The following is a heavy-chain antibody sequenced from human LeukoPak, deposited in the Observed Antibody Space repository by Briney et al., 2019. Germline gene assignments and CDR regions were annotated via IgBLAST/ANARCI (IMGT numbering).Heavy chain of an antibody. V-gene: IGHV4-59*01. J-gene: IGHJ4*02. CDR2: IYYSGST. D-gene: IGHD6-19*01. Sequence: PSETLSLTCTGSGGSISTYYWSWIRQPPGKGLQWIGYIYYSGSTNYNPSLKSRVTISVDTSKNQFSLKLSSVTAADTAVYYCASTTRIAVAVFDYWGQGTLVTVSS. CDR3: ASTTRIAVAVFDY. CDR1: GGSISTYY.